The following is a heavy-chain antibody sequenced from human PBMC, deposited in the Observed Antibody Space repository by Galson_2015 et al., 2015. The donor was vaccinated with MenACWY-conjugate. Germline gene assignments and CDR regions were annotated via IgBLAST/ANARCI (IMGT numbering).Heavy chain of an antibody. D-gene: IGHD1-26*01. Sequence: SLRLSCAASGFTFSSYSMNWVRQAPGKGLEWVSSISSSSSYIYYADSVKGRFTISRDNAKNSLYLQMNSLRAEDTAVYYCAREIIHGSDGDAFDIWGQGTMVTVSS. CDR3: AREIIHGSDGDAFDI. J-gene: IGHJ3*02. CDR1: GFTFSSYS. V-gene: IGHV3-21*01. CDR2: ISSSSSYI.